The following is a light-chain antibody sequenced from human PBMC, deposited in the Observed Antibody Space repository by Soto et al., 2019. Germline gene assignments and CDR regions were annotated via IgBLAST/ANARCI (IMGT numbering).Light chain of an antibody. J-gene: IGKJ1*01. CDR2: KAS. V-gene: IGKV1-5*03. CDR1: QSISSW. CDR3: QQYNTFWT. Sequence: DIQITHSPSTLSPSVLHTVTITCRASQSISSWLAWHQQKPGKAPKLLIYKASNLQSGVPSRFSGSGSGTEFTLTINSLQPDDFGTYYCQQYNTFWTFGQGTKVDI.